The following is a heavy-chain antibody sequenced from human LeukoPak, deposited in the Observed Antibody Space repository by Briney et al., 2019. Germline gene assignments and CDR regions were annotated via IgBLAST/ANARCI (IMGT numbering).Heavy chain of an antibody. J-gene: IGHJ4*02. CDR2: IYYSGST. Sequence: SETLSLTCTVSGGSISSSSYYWGWIRQPPGKGLEWIGSIYYSGSTYHNPSLKSRVTISVDTSKNQFSLKLSSVTAADTAVYYCARDRNDYGDHMVDYWGQGTLVTVSS. CDR3: ARDRNDYGDHMVDY. CDR1: GGSISSSSYY. V-gene: IGHV4-39*07. D-gene: IGHD4-17*01.